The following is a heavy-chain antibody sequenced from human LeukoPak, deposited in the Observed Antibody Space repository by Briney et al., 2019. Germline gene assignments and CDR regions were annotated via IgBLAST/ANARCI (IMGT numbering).Heavy chain of an antibody. V-gene: IGHV3-66*02. CDR2: IYSGGST. J-gene: IGHJ6*03. CDR1: GFTVSRNY. CDR3: ASSYRYYMDV. Sequence: PGGSLRLSCAASGFTVSRNYMSGVGQAPGKGREWVSVIYSGGSTYYAHSVKGRFTISRDNSTNPLYLQLNSLRAQDTAVYYCASSYRYYMDVWGKGTTVTVSS.